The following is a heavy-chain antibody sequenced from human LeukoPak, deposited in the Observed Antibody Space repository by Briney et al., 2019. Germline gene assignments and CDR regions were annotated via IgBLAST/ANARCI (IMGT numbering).Heavy chain of an antibody. CDR1: GFDFSSYA. V-gene: IGHV3-30*04. Sequence: GGSLRLPCAASGFDFSSYAMHWVRQAPGKGLEWVAVISYDGSNKYYADSVKGRFTISRDNSKNTLYLQMNSLRAEDTAVYYCARARALINAFDYWGQGTLVTVSS. CDR3: ARARALINAFDY. CDR2: ISYDGSNK. J-gene: IGHJ4*02. D-gene: IGHD3-22*01.